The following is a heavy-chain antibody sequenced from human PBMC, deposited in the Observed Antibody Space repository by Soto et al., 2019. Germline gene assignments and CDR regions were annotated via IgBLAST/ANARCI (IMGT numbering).Heavy chain of an antibody. CDR2: INHSGST. D-gene: IGHD2-21*02. J-gene: IGHJ5*02. CDR3: ARGGEAYCGGDCYHNWFDP. V-gene: IGHV4-34*01. CDR1: GGSFSGYY. Sequence: PSETLSLTCAVYGGSFSGYYWSWIRQPPGKGLEWIGEINHSGSTNYNPSLKSRVTISVDTSKNQFSLKLSSVTAADTAVYYCARGGEAYCGGDCYHNWFDPWGQGTLVTVS.